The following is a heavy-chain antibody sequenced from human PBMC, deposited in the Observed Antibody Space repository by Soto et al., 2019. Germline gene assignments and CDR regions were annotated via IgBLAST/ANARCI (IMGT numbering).Heavy chain of an antibody. CDR1: GASVTRGSYY. CDR2: IYYSGST. V-gene: IGHV4-61*01. Sequence: SETLSLTCTVSGASVTRGSYYWNWIRQPPGKGLEWIGYIYYSGSTNYNPSLKSRVTISVDTSKKQFSLRLNSVTAADTAVYYCARLRGVSEGSNWFDPWGQGTLVTVSS. CDR3: ARLRGVSEGSNWFDP. J-gene: IGHJ5*02. D-gene: IGHD3-10*01.